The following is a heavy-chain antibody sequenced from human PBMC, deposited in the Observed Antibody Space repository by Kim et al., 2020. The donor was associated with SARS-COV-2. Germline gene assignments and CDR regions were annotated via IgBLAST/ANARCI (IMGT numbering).Heavy chain of an antibody. Sequence: GESLKISCKGSGYSFTSYWIGWVRQMPGKGLEWIGIIYPGDSDTRYSPSFQGQVTISADKSISTAYLQWSSLKASDTAMYYCARGLHSCGSGSYCQPLYYYYGMDVWGQGTTVTVSS. CDR1: GYSFTSYW. V-gene: IGHV5-51*01. CDR2: IYPGDSDT. CDR3: ARGLHSCGSGSYCQPLYYYYGMDV. J-gene: IGHJ6*02. D-gene: IGHD3-10*01.